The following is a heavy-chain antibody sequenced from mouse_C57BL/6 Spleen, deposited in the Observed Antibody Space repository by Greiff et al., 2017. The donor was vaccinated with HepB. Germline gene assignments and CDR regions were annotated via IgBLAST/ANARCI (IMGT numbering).Heavy chain of an antibody. J-gene: IGHJ1*03. CDR3: TRILPWFDV. V-gene: IGHV1-15*01. Sequence: VKLMESGAELVRPGASVTLSCKASGYTFTDYEMHWVKQTPVHGLEWIGAIDPETGGTAYNQKFKGKAILTADKSSSTAYMELRSLTSEDSAVYYCTRILPWFDVWGTGTTVTVSS. CDR2: IDPETGGT. CDR1: GYTFTDYE.